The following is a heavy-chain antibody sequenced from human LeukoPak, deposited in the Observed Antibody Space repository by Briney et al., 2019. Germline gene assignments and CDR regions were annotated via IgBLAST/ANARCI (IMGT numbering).Heavy chain of an antibody. V-gene: IGHV3-30*18. D-gene: IGHD3-22*01. CDR2: ISYDGSNK. J-gene: IGHJ4*02. CDR1: GFTFSSYG. CDR3: AKDARDSPFDY. Sequence: GRSLRLSCAASGFTFSSYGMHWVRQAPGKGLEWVAVISYDGSNKYYADSVKGRFTISRGNSKNTLYLQMNSLRAEDTAVYYCAKDARDSPFDYWGQGTLVTVSS.